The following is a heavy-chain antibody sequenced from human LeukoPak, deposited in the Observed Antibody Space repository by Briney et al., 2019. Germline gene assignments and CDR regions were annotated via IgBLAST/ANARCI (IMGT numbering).Heavy chain of an antibody. CDR3: ASHWGGY. D-gene: IGHD3-16*01. CDR2: NYDSGTT. CDR1: GFTVSSNY. Sequence: GGSLRLSCAASGFTVSSNYMSWVRQAPGQGLEWVSINYDSGTTYYADSAKGRFTISRDNSKNTLYLQMNSLRVEDTAFYYCASHWGGYWGQGTLVTVSS. J-gene: IGHJ4*02. V-gene: IGHV3-53*01.